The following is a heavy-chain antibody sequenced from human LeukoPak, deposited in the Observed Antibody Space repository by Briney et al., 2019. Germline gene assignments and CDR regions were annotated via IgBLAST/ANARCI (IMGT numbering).Heavy chain of an antibody. Sequence: ASVKVSCKASGYTLTSYGISWVRQAPGQGLEWMGWISAYNGNTNYAQKLQGRVTMTTDTSTSTAYMELRSLRSDDTAVYYCARELGCSSTSCYPSRGYYYYYMDVWGKGTTVTVSS. J-gene: IGHJ6*03. CDR1: GYTLTSYG. CDR3: ARELGCSSTSCYPSRGYYYYYMDV. CDR2: ISAYNGNT. D-gene: IGHD2-2*01. V-gene: IGHV1-18*01.